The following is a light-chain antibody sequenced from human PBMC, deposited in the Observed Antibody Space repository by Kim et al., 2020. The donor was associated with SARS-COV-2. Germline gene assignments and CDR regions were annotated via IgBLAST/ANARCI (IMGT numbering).Light chain of an antibody. CDR1: SSNIGSNY. CDR3: AAWDDSLSGREV. CDR2: RNN. J-gene: IGLJ2*01. Sequence: QSVLTQPPSASGTPGQRVTISCSGSSSNIGSNYVYWYQQLPGTAPKLLIYRNNQRASGVPDRFSGSKSGTSASLAISGLRSEDEADYYCAAWDDSLSGREVFGGGTKLTVL. V-gene: IGLV1-47*01.